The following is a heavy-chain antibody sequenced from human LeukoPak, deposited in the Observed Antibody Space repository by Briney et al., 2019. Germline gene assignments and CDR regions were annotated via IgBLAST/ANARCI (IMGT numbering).Heavy chain of an antibody. V-gene: IGHV4-59*08. CDR2: IYYSGNT. J-gene: IGHJ4*02. D-gene: IGHD5-12*01. Sequence: SETLSLTCTVSGGTISSHYWTWIRQPPGKGLEWIGYIYYSGNTNYNPSLKSRVIISVDTSKNQFSLKLSSVTAADTAVYYCASLGYSGYDWEFDYWGQGTLVTVSS. CDR3: ASLGYSGYDWEFDY. CDR1: GGTISSHY.